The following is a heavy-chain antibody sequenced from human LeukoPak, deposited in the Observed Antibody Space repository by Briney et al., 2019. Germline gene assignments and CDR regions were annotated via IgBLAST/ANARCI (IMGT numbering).Heavy chain of an antibody. Sequence: SGGSLRLSCAASGFTFSSYWMHWVRQAPGKGLVWVSRINTDGSSTSYADSVKGRFTISRDNAKNTLYLQMNSLRAEDTAVYYCARVEGVHYYGSGSYYKSLDYWGQGTLVTVSS. J-gene: IGHJ4*02. CDR1: GFTFSSYW. CDR2: INTDGSST. D-gene: IGHD3-10*01. CDR3: ARVEGVHYYGSGSYYKSLDY. V-gene: IGHV3-74*01.